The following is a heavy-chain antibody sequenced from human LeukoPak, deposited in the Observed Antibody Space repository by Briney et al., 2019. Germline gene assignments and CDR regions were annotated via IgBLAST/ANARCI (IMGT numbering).Heavy chain of an antibody. CDR3: ARDQYYGSGGVT. J-gene: IGHJ5*02. CDR1: GFTFSSYA. Sequence: GGSLRLSCAASGFTFSSYAMSWVRQAPGKGLQWVSGISGSGGSTYYADSVKGRFIISRDNSKNTLSLQMNSLRAEDTAVYYCARDQYYGSGGVTWGQGTLVTVSS. D-gene: IGHD3-10*01. V-gene: IGHV3-23*01. CDR2: ISGSGGST.